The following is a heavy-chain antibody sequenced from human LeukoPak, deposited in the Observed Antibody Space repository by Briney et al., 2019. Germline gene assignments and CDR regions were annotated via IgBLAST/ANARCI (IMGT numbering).Heavy chain of an antibody. Sequence: PSETLSLTCTVSGVSISSYYRSWIRHPAGKGLEWIARIYTNGSTNYNASLTRRGTTSVDPVNNHFSHTLSSVTAADTAVYYCARDAGEDYMDVWGKGTTVTVSS. CDR2: IYTNGST. CDR1: GVSISSYY. V-gene: IGHV4-4*07. CDR3: ARDAGEDYMDV. J-gene: IGHJ6*03.